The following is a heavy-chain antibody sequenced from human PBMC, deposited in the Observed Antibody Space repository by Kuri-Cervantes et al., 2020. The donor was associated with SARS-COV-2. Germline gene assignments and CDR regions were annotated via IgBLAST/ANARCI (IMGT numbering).Heavy chain of an antibody. CDR3: ARHPPPSMISVPPWFDP. V-gene: IGHV4-39*01. CDR2: IYYSGST. Sequence: SETLSLTCTVSGGSISSSSYYWGWIRQPPGKGLEWIGSIYYSGSTYYNPSLKSRVTISVDTSKNQFSLKLSSVTAADTAVYYCARHPPPSMISVPPWFDPWGQGTLVTVSS. J-gene: IGHJ5*02. CDR1: GGSISSSSYY. D-gene: IGHD3-22*01.